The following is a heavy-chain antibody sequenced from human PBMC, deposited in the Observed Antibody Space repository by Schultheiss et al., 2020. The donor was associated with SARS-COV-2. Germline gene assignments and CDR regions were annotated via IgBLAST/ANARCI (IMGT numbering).Heavy chain of an antibody. CDR3: ARVAIIVVVVAATRSHFDY. Sequence: SETLSLTCTVSGGSIRSGESYWSWIRQPPGKGLEWIGEINHSGSTNYNPSLKSRVTISVDTSKNQFSLKLSSVTAADTAVYYCARVAIIVVVVAATRSHFDYWGQGTLVTVSS. D-gene: IGHD2-15*01. CDR1: GGSIRSGESY. V-gene: IGHV4-34*01. J-gene: IGHJ4*02. CDR2: INHSGST.